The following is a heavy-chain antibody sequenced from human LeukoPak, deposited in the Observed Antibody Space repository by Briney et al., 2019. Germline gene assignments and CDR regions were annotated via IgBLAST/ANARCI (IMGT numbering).Heavy chain of an antibody. CDR1: GFPFSTYW. Sequence: LTGGSLRLSCAASGFPFSTYWMNWVRQPPGKGLVWVSRINSDGSSTTYADSVMGRFTISRDNATNTLYLQMNSLRADDTAVYYCARSTSHYYYYYMDVWGKGTTVTISS. CDR3: ARSTSHYYYYYMDV. CDR2: INSDGSST. V-gene: IGHV3-74*01. J-gene: IGHJ6*03.